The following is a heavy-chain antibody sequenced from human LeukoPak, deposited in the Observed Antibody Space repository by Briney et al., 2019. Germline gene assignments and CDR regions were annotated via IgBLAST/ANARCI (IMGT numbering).Heavy chain of an antibody. CDR1: GFTFSSHA. D-gene: IGHD3-3*01. Sequence: GXXLRLSCAASGFTFSSHAMGWVRQAPGKGLEWVSGIGGLGGSTYYAGSVKGRFTISRDNSQNTLYLHMNSLRAGDTAVYYCARDPGVVAFHYFDYWGQGSLVTVSS. V-gene: IGHV3-23*01. J-gene: IGHJ4*02. CDR3: ARDPGVVAFHYFDY. CDR2: IGGLGGST.